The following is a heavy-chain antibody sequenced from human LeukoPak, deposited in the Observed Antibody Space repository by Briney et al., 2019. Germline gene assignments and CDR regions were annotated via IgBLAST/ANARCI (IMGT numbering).Heavy chain of an antibody. Sequence: ASVKVSCKVSGYTFTDYYMHWVQQAPGKGLEWMGLVDPEDGETIYAEKFQGRVTITADTSTDTAYMELSSLRSEDTAVYYCARDAGIGAWYFDLWGRGTLVTVSS. CDR1: GYTFTDYY. CDR3: ARDAGIGAWYFDL. J-gene: IGHJ2*01. V-gene: IGHV1-69-2*01. CDR2: VDPEDGET. D-gene: IGHD3-10*01.